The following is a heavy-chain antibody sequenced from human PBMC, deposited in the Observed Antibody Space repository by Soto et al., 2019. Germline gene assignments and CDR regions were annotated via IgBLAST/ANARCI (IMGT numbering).Heavy chain of an antibody. D-gene: IGHD6-13*01. J-gene: IGHJ3*02. CDR3: ARHLSPGIAAAGLDAFDI. CDR1: GYSFTSYW. CDR2: IYPGDSDT. V-gene: IGHV5-51*01. Sequence: PGQSLKLSGKGSGYSFTSYWIGWVLQMTGKGLEWMGIIYPGDSDTRYSPSFQGQVTISADKSISTAYLQWSSLKASDTAMYYCARHLSPGIAAAGLDAFDIWGQGTMVTVSS.